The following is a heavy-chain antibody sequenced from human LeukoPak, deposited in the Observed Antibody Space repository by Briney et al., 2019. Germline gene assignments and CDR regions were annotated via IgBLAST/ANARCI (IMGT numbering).Heavy chain of an antibody. J-gene: IGHJ6*03. D-gene: IGHD5-24*01. V-gene: IGHV1-69*01. CDR1: GCTFSSYA. Sequence: SVKVSCKASGCTFSSYAISWVRQAPGQGLEWMGGIIPIFGTANYAQKFQGRVTITADESTSTAYMELSSLRSEDTVVYYCARDDKMAALGLLYYYYYIDVWGKGTTVTVSS. CDR3: ARDDKMAALGLLYYYYYIDV. CDR2: IIPIFGTA.